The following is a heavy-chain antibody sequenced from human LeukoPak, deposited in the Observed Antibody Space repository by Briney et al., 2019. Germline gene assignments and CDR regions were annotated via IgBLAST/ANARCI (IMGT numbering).Heavy chain of an antibody. J-gene: IGHJ4*02. D-gene: IGHD4-17*01. CDR2: NNHSGYN. Sequence: PSETLSLSSAVSGVSFNDYYWCCVRQTPGKRVEWIGENNHSGYNNDRPSLKNRVTLSIDTSRKQFSLNLRSVTVADTGIYYCTRMTTGHDDWGQGTLVTVSS. CDR3: TRMTTGHDD. V-gene: IGHV4-34*01. CDR1: GVSFNDYY.